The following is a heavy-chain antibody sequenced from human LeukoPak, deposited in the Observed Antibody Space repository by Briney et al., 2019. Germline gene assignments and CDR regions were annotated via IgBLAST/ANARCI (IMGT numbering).Heavy chain of an antibody. V-gene: IGHV1-2*02. Sequence: ASVKVSCKASGYTFTGYYMHWVRQAPGQGLEWMGWNSPNSGGTNYAQKFQGRVTMTRDTSISTAYMELSRLRSDDTAVYYCARDSNYYDSSGYQIIDYWGQGTLVTVSS. J-gene: IGHJ4*02. CDR1: GYTFTGYY. CDR3: ARDSNYYDSSGYQIIDY. CDR2: NSPNSGGT. D-gene: IGHD3-22*01.